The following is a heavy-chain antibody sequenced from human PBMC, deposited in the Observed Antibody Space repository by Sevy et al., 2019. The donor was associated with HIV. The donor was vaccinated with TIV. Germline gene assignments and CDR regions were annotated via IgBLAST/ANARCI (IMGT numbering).Heavy chain of an antibody. V-gene: IGHV3-30*18. CDR2: ISYEGSNI. CDR3: AKDLHPPGPVRGTNFDY. Sequence: GGSLRLSCAASALTFTRYAFHWVRQAPGKGPEWLGVISYEGSNIYYGASVKGRFTISRDNSKNTLYLQMNDMRTEETAVYYCAKDLHPPGPVRGTNFDYWGRGTLVTVSS. CDR1: ALTFTRYA. D-gene: IGHD1-1*01. J-gene: IGHJ4*02.